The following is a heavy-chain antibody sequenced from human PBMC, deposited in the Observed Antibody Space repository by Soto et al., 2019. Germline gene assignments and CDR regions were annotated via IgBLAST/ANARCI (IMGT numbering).Heavy chain of an antibody. Sequence: SETLSLTCTVSGGSISSSSYYWGWIRQPPGKGLEWVGSIYYSGSTYYNPSLKSRVTISVDTSKNQFSLKLSSVTAADTAVYYCARGGVYYNDSSDAFDIWGQGTMVTVSS. J-gene: IGHJ3*02. CDR3: ARGGVYYNDSSDAFDI. V-gene: IGHV4-39*01. D-gene: IGHD3-22*01. CDR2: IYYSGST. CDR1: GGSISSSSYY.